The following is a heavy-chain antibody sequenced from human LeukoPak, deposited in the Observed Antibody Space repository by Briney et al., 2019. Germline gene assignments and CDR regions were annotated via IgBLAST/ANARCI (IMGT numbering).Heavy chain of an antibody. D-gene: IGHD5-24*01. Sequence: SVKVSCKASGGTFTNCVISWVRQAPGQGLEWMGGIIPPFGTANYAQKFQGRVTITTDESTSTAYMELSSLRSEDTAVYYCGRGFDGYYHYYMDVWGKGTTVTVSS. V-gene: IGHV1-69*05. CDR3: GRGFDGYYHYYMDV. J-gene: IGHJ6*03. CDR2: IIPPFGTA. CDR1: GGTFTNCV.